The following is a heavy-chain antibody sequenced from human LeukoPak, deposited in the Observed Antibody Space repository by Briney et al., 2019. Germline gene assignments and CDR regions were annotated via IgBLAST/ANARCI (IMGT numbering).Heavy chain of an antibody. Sequence: EGSLRLSCEASGFTFTHHWTRWVRQPPGKGLEGLANLKQDGSLEFYEDSVKGRFTASIDSVKNSLYLHMTRLSVEDTAVYYCVSTSGPWGQGTPVTVSS. J-gene: IGHJ5*02. CDR1: GFTFTHHW. CDR3: VSTSGP. CDR2: LKQDGSLE. V-gene: IGHV3-7*01.